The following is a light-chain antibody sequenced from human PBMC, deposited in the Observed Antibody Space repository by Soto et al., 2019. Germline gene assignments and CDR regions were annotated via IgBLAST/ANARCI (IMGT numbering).Light chain of an antibody. Sequence: DIQMTQSPSTLSASVGDTVTITCRASQSISPWLAWYQQKPGKVPNLLIYDASSLQPGVPSRFRGSGSGQEFTLTISSLQPDDIATYYCQQYSSFSRTFGHGTKGEVK. CDR1: QSISPW. V-gene: IGKV1-5*01. CDR2: DAS. CDR3: QQYSSFSRT. J-gene: IGKJ1*01.